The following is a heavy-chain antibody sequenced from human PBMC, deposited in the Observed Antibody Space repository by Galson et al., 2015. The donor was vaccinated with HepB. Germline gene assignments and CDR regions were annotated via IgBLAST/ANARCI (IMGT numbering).Heavy chain of an antibody. J-gene: IGHJ3*02. D-gene: IGHD3-22*01. CDR2: INYSGST. V-gene: IGHV4-59*01. Sequence: ETLSLTCTVSGGSISSYYWSWIRQPPGKGLEWIGYINYSGSTNYNPSLKSRVTISVDTSKNQFSLKLSSVTAADTAVYYCASGAGYYDSSGYPDAFDIWGQGTMVTVSS. CDR3: ASGAGYYDSSGYPDAFDI. CDR1: GGSISSYY.